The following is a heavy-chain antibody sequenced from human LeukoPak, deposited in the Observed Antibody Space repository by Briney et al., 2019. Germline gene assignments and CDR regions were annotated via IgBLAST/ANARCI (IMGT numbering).Heavy chain of an antibody. CDR2: ISYDGSNK. J-gene: IGHJ4*02. CDR1: GFTFSSYG. V-gene: IGHV3-30*18. D-gene: IGHD6-19*01. CDR3: AKDRGIAVADLDY. Sequence: GGSLRLSCAASGFTFSSYGMHWVRQAPGKVLEWVAVISYDGSNKYYADSVKGRFTISRGNSKNTLYLQMNSLRAEDTAVYYCAKDRGIAVADLDYWGQGTLVTVSS.